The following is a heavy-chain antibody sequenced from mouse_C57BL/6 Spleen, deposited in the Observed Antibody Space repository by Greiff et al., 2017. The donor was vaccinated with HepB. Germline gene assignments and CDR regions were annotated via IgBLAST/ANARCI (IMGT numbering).Heavy chain of an antibody. V-gene: IGHV1-61*01. D-gene: IGHD2-4*01. CDR2: IYPSDSET. CDR1: GYTFTSYW. J-gene: IGHJ3*01. Sequence: QVQLQQPGAELVRPGSSVKLSCKASGYTFTSYWMDWVKQRPGQGLEWIGNIYPSDSETHYNQKFKDKATLTVDKSSSTAYLQLNSLTSEDSAVYYCAREDDDAGFAYWGQGTLVTVSA. CDR3: AREDDDAGFAY.